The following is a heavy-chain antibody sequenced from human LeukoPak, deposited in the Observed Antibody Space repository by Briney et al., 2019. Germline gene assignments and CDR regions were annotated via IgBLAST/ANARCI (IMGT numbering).Heavy chain of an antibody. Sequence: LETLSLTCTVSGGSISSYYWSWIRQPAGKGLEWIGRIYTSGSTNYNPSLKSRVTKSVDTSKNQFSLKLSSVTAADTAVYYCARDRRAYCSSTSCYNFGWWFDPWGQGTLVTVSS. CDR3: ARDRRAYCSSTSCYNFGWWFDP. J-gene: IGHJ5*02. V-gene: IGHV4-4*07. CDR2: IYTSGST. CDR1: GGSISSYY. D-gene: IGHD2-2*02.